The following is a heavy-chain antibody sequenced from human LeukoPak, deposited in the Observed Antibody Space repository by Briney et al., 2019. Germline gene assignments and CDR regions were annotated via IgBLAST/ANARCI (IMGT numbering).Heavy chain of an antibody. D-gene: IGHD4-17*01. CDR3: ARRDHGDYGEEY. CDR2: IRFVDSSK. V-gene: IGHV3-21*05. Sequence: AGGSLRLSCAASGFTFSSYAMSWVRQAPGKGLEWISYIRFVDSSKSYADSVKGRFTISRDNAKNSLSLQMNSLRAEDTAVYYCARRDHGDYGEEYWGQGTLVTVSS. CDR1: GFTFSSYA. J-gene: IGHJ4*02.